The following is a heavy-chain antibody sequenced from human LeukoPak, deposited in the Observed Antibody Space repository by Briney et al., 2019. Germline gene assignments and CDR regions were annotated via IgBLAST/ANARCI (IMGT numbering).Heavy chain of an antibody. CDR2: IRYDGTNK. V-gene: IGHV3-30*02. J-gene: IGHJ4*02. Sequence: PGGSLRLSCAASGFTFSSYGMHWVRQAPGKGLEWVASIRYDGTNKYQADSVKGRFTISRDNSKNTLNLQMNSLRAEDTAVYYCAKDRDYSNFVHYFFDYWGQGTLVTVSS. CDR3: AKDRDYSNFVHYFFDY. D-gene: IGHD4-11*01. CDR1: GFTFSSYG.